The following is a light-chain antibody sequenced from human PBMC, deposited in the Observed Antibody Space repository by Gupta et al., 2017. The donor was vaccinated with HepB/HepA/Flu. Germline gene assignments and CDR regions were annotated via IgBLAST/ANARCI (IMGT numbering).Light chain of an antibody. J-gene: IGLJ1*01. Sequence: QSALTQPRSVSGSPGQSVTISCTGTSSDVGSYNYVSWYQQHPGKAPKVMIYDVSKRPSGVPDRFSGSKSGSTASLTISGLQAEDEADYFCCSYAGTYTFVFGTGTKVTVL. CDR3: CSYAGTYTFV. V-gene: IGLV2-11*01. CDR1: SSDVGSYNY. CDR2: DVS.